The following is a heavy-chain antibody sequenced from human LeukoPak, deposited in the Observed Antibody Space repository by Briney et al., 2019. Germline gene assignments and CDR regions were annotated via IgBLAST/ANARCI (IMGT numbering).Heavy chain of an antibody. Sequence: ASVKVSCKVSGYTFTGYYMHWVRQAPRQGLEWMGWINPNSGGTNYAQKFQGWVTMTRDTSISTAYMELSRLRSDDTAVYYCARVTGDNWFDPWGQGTLVTVSS. J-gene: IGHJ5*02. D-gene: IGHD1-14*01. V-gene: IGHV1-2*04. CDR3: ARVTGDNWFDP. CDR1: GYTFTGYY. CDR2: INPNSGGT.